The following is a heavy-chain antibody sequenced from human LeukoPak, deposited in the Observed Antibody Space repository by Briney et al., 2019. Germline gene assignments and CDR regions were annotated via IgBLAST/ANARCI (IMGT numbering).Heavy chain of an antibody. CDR1: GFTFSSYG. V-gene: IGHV3-30*18. CDR3: AKVNYYDSTGFFDY. D-gene: IGHD3-22*01. Sequence: GGSLRLSCAASGFTFSSYGMHWVRQAPGKGLEWVAVISYDGSNKYYADSVKGRFTISRDNSKNTLYLQMNSLRAEDTAEYYCAKVNYYDSTGFFDYWGQGTLVTVSS. CDR2: ISYDGSNK. J-gene: IGHJ4*02.